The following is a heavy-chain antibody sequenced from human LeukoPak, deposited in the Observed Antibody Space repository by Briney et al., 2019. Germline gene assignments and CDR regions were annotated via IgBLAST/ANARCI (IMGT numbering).Heavy chain of an antibody. CDR3: ALNSYYYDSSGYYYFDY. V-gene: IGHV4-4*08. CDR1: GDPLSGYY. J-gene: IGHJ4*02. Sequence: SETLSLTCDFSGDPLSGYYWSWLRQPPGKGLEWIAYRQSNGYTEYYPSLKSRVTISVDTSKNQFSLKLSSVTAADTAVYYCALNSYYYDSSGYYYFDYWGQGTLVTVSS. D-gene: IGHD3-22*01. CDR2: RQSNGYT.